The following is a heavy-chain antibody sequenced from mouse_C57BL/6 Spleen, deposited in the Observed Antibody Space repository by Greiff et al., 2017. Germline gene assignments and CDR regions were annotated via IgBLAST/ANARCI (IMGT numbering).Heavy chain of an antibody. V-gene: IGHV1-61*01. D-gene: IGHD3-2*02. J-gene: IGHJ3*01. CDR1: GYTFTSYW. CDR3: ARTAQSGTWFAY. Sequence: VQLQQPGAELVRPGSSVKLSCKASGYTFTSYWMDWVKQRPGQGLEWIGNIYPSESETHYNQKFKDKATLTVDKSSSTAYMQLSSLTSEDSAVYYCARTAQSGTWFAYWGQGTLVTVSA. CDR2: IYPSESET.